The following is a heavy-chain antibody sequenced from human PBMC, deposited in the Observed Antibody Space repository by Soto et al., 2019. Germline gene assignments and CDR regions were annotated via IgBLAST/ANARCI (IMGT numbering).Heavy chain of an antibody. Sequence: QVQLVQSGAEVKKPGSSVKVSCKASGGTFSSYAISWVRQAPGQGLEWMGGIIPILGTANYAQKFQGRVTITADESTSTAYMELSSLRSEDTAVYYCARKDAYYYDSSGYYYGMDVWGQGTTVTVSS. V-gene: IGHV1-69*01. CDR3: ARKDAYYYDSSGYYYGMDV. D-gene: IGHD3-22*01. CDR2: IIPILGTA. J-gene: IGHJ6*02. CDR1: GGTFSSYA.